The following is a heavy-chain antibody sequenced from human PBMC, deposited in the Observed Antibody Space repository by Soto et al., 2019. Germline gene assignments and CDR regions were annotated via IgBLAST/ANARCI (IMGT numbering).Heavy chain of an antibody. CDR3: ARSVNSYGNGWFDP. CDR1: GYTFRNNW. D-gene: IGHD5-18*01. J-gene: IGHJ5*02. V-gene: IGHV5-51*01. CDR2: IYPGDSDT. Sequence: GESLKISCKGSGYTFRNNWITWVRQMPGKGLEWMGIIYPGDSDTRYSPSFQGQVTISADKSISTAYLQWSSLKASDTAMYYCARSVNSYGNGWFDPWGQGTLVTVSS.